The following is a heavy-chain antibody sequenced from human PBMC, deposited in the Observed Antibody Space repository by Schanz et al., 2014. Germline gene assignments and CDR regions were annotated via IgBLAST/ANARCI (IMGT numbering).Heavy chain of an antibody. CDR3: ARDFSAYVGNYFDY. Sequence: QVQLVQSGAEVKKPAASVKVSCKASGYTFSRSRITSVRQAPGQGLEWMGWINGYNGHTLYAQKFQGRVTMTTDTSTSTSYMELTSLRFDDTAVYYCARDFSAYVGNYFDYWGQGTLVIVSS. D-gene: IGHD5-12*01. J-gene: IGHJ4*02. CDR2: INGYNGHT. CDR1: GYTFSRSR. V-gene: IGHV1-18*01.